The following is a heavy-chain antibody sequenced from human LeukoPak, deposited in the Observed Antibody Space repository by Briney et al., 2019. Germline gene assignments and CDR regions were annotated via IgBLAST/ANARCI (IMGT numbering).Heavy chain of an antibody. J-gene: IGHJ6*03. V-gene: IGHV4-34*01. CDR3: ARAVIAARRYYYYYYYMDV. CDR2: INHSGST. D-gene: IGHD6-6*01. CDR1: GGSFSGYY. Sequence: SETLSLTCAVYGGSFSGYYWSWIRQPPGKGLEWIGEINHSGSTNYNPSLKSRVTISVDTSKNQFSLKLSSVTAADTAVYYCARAVIAARRYYYYYYYMDVWGKGTTVTVSS.